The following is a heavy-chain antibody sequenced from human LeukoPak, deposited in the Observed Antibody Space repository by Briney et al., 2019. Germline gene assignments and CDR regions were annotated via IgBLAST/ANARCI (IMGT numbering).Heavy chain of an antibody. Sequence: PSETLSLTCTVSGGSISRTNYYWGWIRQPPGEGLEWIGSIYYNGATYYDPSLKRRITVSVDTSKNHFSLELSSVTAADTAVYYCARHVRLGELSLGETDYWGQGTLVTVSS. J-gene: IGHJ4*02. CDR3: ARHVRLGELSLGETDY. CDR2: IYYNGAT. V-gene: IGHV4-39*01. CDR1: GGSISRTNYY. D-gene: IGHD3-16*02.